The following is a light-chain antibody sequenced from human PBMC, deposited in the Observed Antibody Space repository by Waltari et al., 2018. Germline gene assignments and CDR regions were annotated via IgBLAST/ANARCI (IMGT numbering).Light chain of an antibody. CDR2: ETI. CDR3: ATWDTSLSAGV. Sequence: QSVLTQSPSVTAAPGQKVTSSCAGSSSKIGRSAVSWYQQVPGTAPTLLLFETILRPSGIPDRFSGSKSGTSATLDITGLQTGDEANYYCATWDTSLSAGVFGGGTKLTVL. J-gene: IGLJ3*02. CDR1: SSKIGRSA. V-gene: IGLV1-51*02.